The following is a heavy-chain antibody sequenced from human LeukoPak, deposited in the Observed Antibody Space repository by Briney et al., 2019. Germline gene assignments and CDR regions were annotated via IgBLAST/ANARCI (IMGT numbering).Heavy chain of an antibody. Sequence: PAETLSLTCTASGGTISSYYWSWIRQPPGKGLEWVGYIYYSGGTTYNPSLKSRVTISVDTSKNQFSLKMSSVAATDAAVYYCARVRGGEVKAFDIWGQGTMVTVSS. CDR3: ARVRGGEVKAFDI. CDR1: GGTISSYY. V-gene: IGHV4-59*01. J-gene: IGHJ3*02. CDR2: IYYSGGT. D-gene: IGHD3-10*01.